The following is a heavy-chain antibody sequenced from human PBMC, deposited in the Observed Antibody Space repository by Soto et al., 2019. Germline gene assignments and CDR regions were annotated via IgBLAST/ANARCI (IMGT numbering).Heavy chain of an antibody. V-gene: IGHV2-70*20. CDR3: ARIPVAAAGFYGMDV. CDR1: GFSLSTSGMC. J-gene: IGHJ6*02. Sequence: SGPTLVNPTQTRTLTCTFSGFSLSTSGMCVGWVRQPPGKSLEWLALIDWHDDKYYRTSLKTRLTISKDTSKNHVVLTMSNMDPVDTATYYRARIPVAAAGFYGMDVWGQGTTVTVSS. CDR2: IDWHDDK. D-gene: IGHD6-13*01.